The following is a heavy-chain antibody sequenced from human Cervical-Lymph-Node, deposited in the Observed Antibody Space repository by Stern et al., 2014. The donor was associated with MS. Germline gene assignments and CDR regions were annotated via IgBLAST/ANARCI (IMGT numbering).Heavy chain of an antibody. V-gene: IGHV1-2*06. D-gene: IGHD3-22*01. Sequence: VQLVQSGTKMQKPGASVKVSCKASGYTFTAFFIHCVRPVPGQGLEWMGRLNPNSDDPTYAQNFQDRVALTRDTSIGTAYLELSRLTSADTAVYYCAREATRIVVGIDYWGQGTQVTVSS. CDR2: LNPNSDDP. CDR3: AREATRIVVGIDY. CDR1: GYTFTAFF. J-gene: IGHJ4*02.